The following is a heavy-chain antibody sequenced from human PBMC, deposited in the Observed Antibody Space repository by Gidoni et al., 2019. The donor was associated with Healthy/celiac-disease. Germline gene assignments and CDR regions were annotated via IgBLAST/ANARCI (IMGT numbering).Heavy chain of an antibody. J-gene: IGHJ6*02. Sequence: ELQLVRSGAEGKTPGESLKISCTGSGYSVTNYWFVWLRQMPGKGLEWMGFIYLGDSDTSYCPSFPAQVIISADKSISTAYLQWSSLQASDTAMYYCARRGSGWDYYSYGIDVWGQGTTVTVSS. V-gene: IGHV5-51*01. CDR1: GYSVTNYW. CDR3: ARRGSGWDYYSYGIDV. CDR2: IYLGDSDT. D-gene: IGHD6-19*01.